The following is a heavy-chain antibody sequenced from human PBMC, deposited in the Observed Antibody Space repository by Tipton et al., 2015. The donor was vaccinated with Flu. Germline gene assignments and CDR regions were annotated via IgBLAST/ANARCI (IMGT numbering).Heavy chain of an antibody. CDR1: SGSIRSTNYF. J-gene: IGHJ4*02. V-gene: IGHV4-39*07. D-gene: IGHD3-10*02. CDR2: IYPSGTT. Sequence: TLSLTCTVSSGSIRSTNYFCAWIRQPPGKRLELIGSIYPSGTTYYNPSLKSRVTISVDTTENQLSLTVNSVTAADTAVYYCARLSYYDVDLKNFYFDHWGQGALVTVSS. CDR3: ARLSYYDVDLKNFYFDH.